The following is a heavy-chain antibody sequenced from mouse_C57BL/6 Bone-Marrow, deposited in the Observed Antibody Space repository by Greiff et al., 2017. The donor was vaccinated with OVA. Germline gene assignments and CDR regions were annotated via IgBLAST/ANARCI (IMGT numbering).Heavy chain of an antibody. CDR3: TIDYYGPFAY. J-gene: IGHJ3*01. D-gene: IGHD1-1*01. V-gene: IGHV1-15*01. CDR2: IDPETGGT. CDR1: GYTFTDYE. Sequence: QVQLQQSGAELVRPGASVTLSCKASGYTFTDYEMHWVKQTPVHGLEWIGAIDPETGGTAYNQKFKGKAILTADKSSSTAYMELRSLTSEDSAVYYCTIDYYGPFAYWGQGTLVTVSA.